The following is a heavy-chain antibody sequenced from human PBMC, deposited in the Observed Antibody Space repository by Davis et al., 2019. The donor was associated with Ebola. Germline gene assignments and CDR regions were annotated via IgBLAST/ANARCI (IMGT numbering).Heavy chain of an antibody. V-gene: IGHV3-21*04. Sequence: PGGSLRLSCTASGFTFSSYNMNWVRQAPGKGLEWVSSISSSSSYIYYADSVKGRFTISRDNAKNSLYLQMNSLRAEDTAVYYCAREGFWSGYHNYYYYYGMDVWGQGTTVTVSS. J-gene: IGHJ6*02. CDR2: ISSSSSYI. D-gene: IGHD3-3*01. CDR1: GFTFSSYN. CDR3: AREGFWSGYHNYYYYYGMDV.